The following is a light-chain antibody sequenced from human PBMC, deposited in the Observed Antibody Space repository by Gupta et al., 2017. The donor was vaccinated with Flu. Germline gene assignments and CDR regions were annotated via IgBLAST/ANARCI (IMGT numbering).Light chain of an antibody. V-gene: IGKV3-11*01. CDR1: QSLNIY. CDR2: DAS. Sequence: EIVLTQSPATLSLSPGDRAILSCRASQSLNIYLAWYQQKPGQPPRLLMFDASKRAAGIPDRFSGSGSGTEFTLTISTLEPEDFAVYYCQQRSGLPMYTFGQGTKLE. J-gene: IGKJ2*01. CDR3: QQRSGLPMYT.